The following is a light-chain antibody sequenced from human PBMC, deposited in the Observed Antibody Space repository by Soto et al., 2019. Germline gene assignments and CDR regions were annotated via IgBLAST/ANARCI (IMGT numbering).Light chain of an antibody. V-gene: IGKV4-1*01. CDR3: QQYYSTSMHT. CDR2: WAS. CDR1: QSVLYSSNNKNY. J-gene: IGKJ2*01. Sequence: DIVMTQSPDSLAVSLGERATINCKSSQSVLYSSNNKNYLAWYQQKPGQPPKLLIYWASTRESGVPDRFSGSGSGTDFTLTISSLQAEDVAVYYCQQYYSTSMHTFGQGTKLEIK.